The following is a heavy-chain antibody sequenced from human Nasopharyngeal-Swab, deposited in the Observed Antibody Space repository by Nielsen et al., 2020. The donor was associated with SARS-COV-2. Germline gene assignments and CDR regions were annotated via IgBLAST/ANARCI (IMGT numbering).Heavy chain of an antibody. J-gene: IGHJ2*01. CDR3: ARGPFVADHSGYAESHWYFDL. CDR2: MNPNSGNT. D-gene: IGHD5-12*01. Sequence: WVRQAPGQGLEWMGWMNPNSGNTGYAQKFQGRVTMTRNTSISTAYMELSSLRSEDTAVYYCARGPFVADHSGYAESHWYFDLWGRGTLVTVSS. V-gene: IGHV1-8*01.